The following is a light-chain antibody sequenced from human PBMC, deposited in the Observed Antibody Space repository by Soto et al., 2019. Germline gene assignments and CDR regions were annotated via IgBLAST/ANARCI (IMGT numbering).Light chain of an antibody. J-gene: IGKJ2*01. CDR2: DAS. Sequence: DIQMTQSPSSLSASIGDRVTITCQASQDIRNYLNWYQQKPGKAPKLLIYDASNLETGVPSRFSGIGSGTDFPLTIRSLQPEDIATYYCQQYDNLPPYTFGQGTKLDIK. CDR1: QDIRNY. CDR3: QQYDNLPPYT. V-gene: IGKV1-33*01.